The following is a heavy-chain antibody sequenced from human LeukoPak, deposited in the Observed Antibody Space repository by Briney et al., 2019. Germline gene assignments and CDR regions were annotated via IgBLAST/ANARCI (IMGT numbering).Heavy chain of an antibody. CDR2: IYSTGST. V-gene: IGHV4-4*07. Sequence: SETLSLTCSVSGGSMTSYYWSWIRQPAGKGLEWIGRIYSTGSTKYNPSLKSRVTMSVDTTKNQFSLKLSSVTAADTAVYYCARDFYTRPDYDFWSGYSGFDPWGQGTLVTVSS. CDR1: GGSMTSYY. J-gene: IGHJ5*02. CDR3: ARDFYTRPDYDFWSGYSGFDP. D-gene: IGHD3-3*01.